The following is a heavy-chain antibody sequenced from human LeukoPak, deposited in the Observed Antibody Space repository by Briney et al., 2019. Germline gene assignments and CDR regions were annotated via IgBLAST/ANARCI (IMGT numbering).Heavy chain of an antibody. CDR1: GGSISSYY. Sequence: SETLSLTCTVSGGSISSYYWSWIRQPPGKGLEWIGYIYYSGSTNYNPSLKSRVTISVDTSKNQFSLKLSSVTAADTAVYYCARGSRSGSYYNKRYYFDYWGQGTLVTVSS. D-gene: IGHD3-10*01. CDR2: IYYSGST. V-gene: IGHV4-59*12. J-gene: IGHJ4*02. CDR3: ARGSRSGSYYNKRYYFDY.